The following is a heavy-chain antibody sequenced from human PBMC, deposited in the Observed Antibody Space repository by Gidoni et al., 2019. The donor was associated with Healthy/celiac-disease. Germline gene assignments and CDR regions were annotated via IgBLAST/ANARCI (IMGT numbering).Heavy chain of an antibody. V-gene: IGHV3-30-3*01. Sequence: QVQLVESGGGVVQPGRALSLSCAAPGFPFRSDALHWFRQAPGKGLEGGAVISYDGSNKYYADSVKSRFTISRDNSKNTLYLQMNSLRAEDTAVYYCARGDGSGSYYTSRGDAFDIWGQGTMVTVSS. CDR1: GFPFRSDA. CDR3: ARGDGSGSYYTSRGDAFDI. D-gene: IGHD3-10*01. J-gene: IGHJ3*02. CDR2: ISYDGSNK.